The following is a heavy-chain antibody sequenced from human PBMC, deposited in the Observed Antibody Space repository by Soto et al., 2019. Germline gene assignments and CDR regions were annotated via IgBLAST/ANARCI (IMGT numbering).Heavy chain of an antibody. CDR3: ARADYGTFDN. D-gene: IGHD4-17*01. CDR1: GFIFRNYN. CDR2: ISSNGGST. J-gene: IGHJ4*02. V-gene: IGHV3-64*07. Sequence: EVQLLESGGGLVQPGGSLRLSCSASGFIFRNYNMHWVRQAPGKGLEYVSGISSNGGSTFYADSGKGRFSISRDNSKNTLHLQMGSLRPEDMGTYYCARADYGTFDNWGQGTLVAVSS.